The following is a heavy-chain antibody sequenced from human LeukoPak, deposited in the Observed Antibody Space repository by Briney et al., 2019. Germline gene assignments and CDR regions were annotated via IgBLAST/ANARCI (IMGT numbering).Heavy chain of an antibody. V-gene: IGHV1-69*13. CDR1: GYTFTSYG. J-gene: IGHJ3*02. Sequence: SVKVSCKASGYTFTSYGISWVRQAPGQGLEWMGGIIPIFGTANYAQKFQGRVTITADESTSTAYMELSSLRSEDTAVYYCARVPIVVVPAAGAFDIWGQGTMVTVSS. CDR2: IIPIFGTA. D-gene: IGHD2-2*01. CDR3: ARVPIVVVPAAGAFDI.